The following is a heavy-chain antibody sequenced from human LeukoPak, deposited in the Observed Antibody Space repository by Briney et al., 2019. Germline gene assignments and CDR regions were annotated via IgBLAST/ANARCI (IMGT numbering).Heavy chain of an antibody. Sequence: GGSLRLSCAASGFTFSSYSMNWVRQAPGKGLEWVSSISSSSSYIYYADSVKGRFTISRDNAKNPLYLQMNSLRAEDTAVYYCARDVLGAVAGNWYFDLWGRGTLVTVSS. V-gene: IGHV3-21*01. CDR2: ISSSSSYI. CDR3: ARDVLGAVAGNWYFDL. CDR1: GFTFSSYS. J-gene: IGHJ2*01. D-gene: IGHD6-19*01.